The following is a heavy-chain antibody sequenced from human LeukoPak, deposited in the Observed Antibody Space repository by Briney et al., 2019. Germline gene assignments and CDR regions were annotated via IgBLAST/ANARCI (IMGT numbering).Heavy chain of an antibody. CDR3: AKNLEGDDYDFWSGYYSGGAFDI. Sequence: GPSLRLSCAASGFTFSSYAMSWVRQAPGKGLEWVSAISGSGGSTYYADSVKGRFTISRDNSKNTLYLQMNSLRAEDTAVYYCAKNLEGDDYDFWSGYYSGGAFDIWGQGTMVTVSS. D-gene: IGHD3-3*01. CDR1: GFTFSSYA. J-gene: IGHJ3*02. V-gene: IGHV3-23*01. CDR2: ISGSGGST.